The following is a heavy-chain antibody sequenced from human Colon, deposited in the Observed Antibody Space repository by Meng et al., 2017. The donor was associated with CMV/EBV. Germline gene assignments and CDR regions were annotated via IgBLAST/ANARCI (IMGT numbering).Heavy chain of an antibody. CDR2: INPKTENP. D-gene: IGHD6-13*01. CDR1: GYNSTRYK. CDR3: ATGSVAADGKGY. V-gene: IGHV7-4-1*02. Sequence: KATGYNSTRYKMSWVRQAPGQWLGWRGYINPKTENPTYVQGFAGRFVDTLDTTDGAAYRQISSLKAEDTDGYYCATGSVAADGKGYWGQGTLVTVSS. J-gene: IGHJ4*02.